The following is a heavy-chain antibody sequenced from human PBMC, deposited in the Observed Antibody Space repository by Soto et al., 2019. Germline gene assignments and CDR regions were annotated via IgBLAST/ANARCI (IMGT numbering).Heavy chain of an antibody. J-gene: IGHJ6*02. Sequence: QVQLVQSGAEEKKPGAPVKVSCKTSAYNFFSHAIHWLRQAPGQRPEWVGWINPGNGNTEYLQKFQGRVTISRDTSASTAYMELRSLRSEVTAVYYCARDWSNYYYGMDVWGQGTTVTVSS. V-gene: IGHV1-3*05. CDR1: AYNFFSHA. CDR2: INPGNGNT. CDR3: ARDWSNYYYGMDV.